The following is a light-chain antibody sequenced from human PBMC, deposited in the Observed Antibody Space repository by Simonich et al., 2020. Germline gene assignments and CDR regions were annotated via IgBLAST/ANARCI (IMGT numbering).Light chain of an antibody. CDR1: SSDVGGYNY. V-gene: IGLV2-14*01. CDR2: DVR. J-gene: IGLJ2*01. Sequence: QSALTQPPSASGSPGQSVTISCTGTSSDVGGYNYYSWYQQHPGKAPKLMIYDVRKRPSGVSNRFSGSKAGNTASLTISGLQAEDEADYYCSSYTSSSTLVFGGGTKLTVL. CDR3: SSYTSSSTLV.